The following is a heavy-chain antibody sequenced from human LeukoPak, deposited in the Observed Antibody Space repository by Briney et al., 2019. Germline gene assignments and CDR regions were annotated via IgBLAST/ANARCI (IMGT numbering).Heavy chain of an antibody. D-gene: IGHD3-22*01. V-gene: IGHV1-69*05. CDR3: ARTVGVVAQTGGAFDI. CDR2: IIPIFGTA. J-gene: IGHJ3*02. CDR1: GGTFISYA. Sequence: SVKVSCKTSGGTFISYAISWVRQAPGQGIEWMGRIIPIFGTANYAQKFQGRVTITTDESTSTAYMELSSLRSEDTAVYYCARTVGVVAQTGGAFDIWGQGTMVTVSS.